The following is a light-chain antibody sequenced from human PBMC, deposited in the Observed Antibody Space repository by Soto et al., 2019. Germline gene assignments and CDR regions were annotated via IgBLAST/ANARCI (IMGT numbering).Light chain of an antibody. CDR1: SSDVGGYDY. J-gene: IGLJ1*01. V-gene: IGLV2-14*03. CDR3: SSYTSSSTHV. CDR2: DVF. Sequence: QSALTQPPSVSGSPGQSITISCTGTSSDVGGYDYVSWYQQRPGKAPKLLIYDVFNRPSGVANRFSGSRSDNTASLTISGLQAEDEADYYCSSYTSSSTHVFGTGTKLTVL.